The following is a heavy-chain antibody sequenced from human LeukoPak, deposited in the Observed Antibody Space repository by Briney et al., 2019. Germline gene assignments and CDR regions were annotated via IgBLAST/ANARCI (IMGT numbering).Heavy chain of an antibody. J-gene: IGHJ6*03. CDR2: VYTSGCT. CDR3: AREAYYYYYMDV. V-gene: IGHV4-61*02. CDR1: GGSTSSSSYY. Sequence: SETLSLTSTLPGGSTSSSSYYRSWIRHPAGKGLEWIGRVYTSGCTNYSPSLKSRVTMSVDTSNKQFSMKLSSVAAADTAVYYCAREAYYYYYMDVWGKGTTVTVSS.